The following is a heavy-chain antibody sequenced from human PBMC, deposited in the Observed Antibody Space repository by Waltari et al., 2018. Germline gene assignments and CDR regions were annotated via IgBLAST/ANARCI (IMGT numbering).Heavy chain of an antibody. CDR3: AKDKMEQLVHYYYMDV. CDR2: ISYDGSNK. J-gene: IGHJ6*03. Sequence: QVQLVESGGGVVQPGRSLRLSCPASGLTFSTYGMHWVRQAPGKGLEWVAVISYDGSNKYYADSVKGRFTISRDNSKNTLYLQMNSLRAEDTAVYYCAKDKMEQLVHYYYMDVWGKGTTVTISS. CDR1: GLTFSTYG. D-gene: IGHD6-6*01. V-gene: IGHV3-30*18.